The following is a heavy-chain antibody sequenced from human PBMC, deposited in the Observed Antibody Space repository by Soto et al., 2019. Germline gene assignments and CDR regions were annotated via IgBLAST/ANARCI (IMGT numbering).Heavy chain of an antibody. CDR3: ASQKITITSGGVLVPMDY. V-gene: IGHV4-59*08. CDR2: IYHSGST. D-gene: IGHD3-16*02. J-gene: IGHJ4*02. CDR1: GGSISSYY. Sequence: PSETLSLTCTVSGGSISSYYWGWIRQPPGKGLEWIGYIYHSGSTNYNPSLKSRVTISIDTSKNQFSLKLSSVTAADTAVYYCASQKITITSGGVLVPMDYWGQGILVTVSS.